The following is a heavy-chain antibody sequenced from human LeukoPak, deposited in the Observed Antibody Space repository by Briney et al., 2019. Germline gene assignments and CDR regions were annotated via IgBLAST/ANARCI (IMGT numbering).Heavy chain of an antibody. V-gene: IGHV4-59*13. J-gene: IGHJ4*02. D-gene: IGHD3-16*01. CDR3: TGGAGWLIDY. CDR1: DHPIRDYY. CDR2: FHNSGTS. Sequence: SETLSLTCTVSDHPIRDYYRGWMRHPPGKGLEWIGYFHNSGTSTYDPSLKSRVTISAETSKNQFSRKLNSLTTADTAVYYWTGGAGWLIDYWGQGILVTVSS.